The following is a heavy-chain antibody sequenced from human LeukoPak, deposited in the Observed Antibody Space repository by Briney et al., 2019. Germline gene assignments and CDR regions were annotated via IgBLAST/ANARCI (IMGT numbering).Heavy chain of an antibody. Sequence: GGSLRLSCAASGFTFSSYAMHWVRQAPGKGLEWVAVISYDGSNKYYADSVKGRFTISRDNSKNTLYLQMNSLRAEDTAVYYCARATHIVVVTAGPDYWGQGTLVTVSS. V-gene: IGHV3-30-3*01. CDR3: ARATHIVVVTAGPDY. CDR2: ISYDGSNK. J-gene: IGHJ4*02. CDR1: GFTFSSYA. D-gene: IGHD2-21*02.